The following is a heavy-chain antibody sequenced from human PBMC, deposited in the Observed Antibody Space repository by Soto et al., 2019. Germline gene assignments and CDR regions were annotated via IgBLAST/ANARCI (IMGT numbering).Heavy chain of an antibody. Sequence: GCLRLAGTASGFTFSSYVMSGVRQAPAKGLEWVSLINGGGGSTYYADSVKGRFTISRDNSKNTLYLQMNSLRAEDTAVYYCATYPQYSGYEDTYFNYWGQGTLVTVSS. D-gene: IGHD5-12*01. CDR3: ATYPQYSGYEDTYFNY. V-gene: IGHV3-23*01. J-gene: IGHJ4*02. CDR1: GFTFSSYV. CDR2: INGGGGST.